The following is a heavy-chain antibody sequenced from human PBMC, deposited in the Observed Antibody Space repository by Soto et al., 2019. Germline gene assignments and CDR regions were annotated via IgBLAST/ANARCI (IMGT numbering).Heavy chain of an antibody. CDR3: CVVKRRDQYSTSGYWFDP. V-gene: IGHV3-15*01. Sequence: GCLRPSCVGSGFTISHWWLSCARAARVKGLEWGGRIRSQAEGETKDYGASGRGRFTISREDSKDTLYLQMNSLRIEDTAVYYCCVVKRRDQYSTSGYWFDPWGPGT. D-gene: IGHD2-15*01. CDR2: IRSQAEGETK. J-gene: IGHJ5*02. CDR1: GFTISHWW.